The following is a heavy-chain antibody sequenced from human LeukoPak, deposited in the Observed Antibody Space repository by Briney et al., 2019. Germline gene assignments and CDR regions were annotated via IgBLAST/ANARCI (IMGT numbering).Heavy chain of an antibody. V-gene: IGHV4-38-2*02. J-gene: IGHJ4*02. CDR3: ASSSCGNGFCYADDY. D-gene: IGHD2-8*01. CDR1: GYTISSGYN. CDR2: ISHSGDT. Sequence: SETLSHTCTVSGYTISSGYNWGWIRQPPGKGLEYLGSISHSGDTYYSPSLKSRVTISVDTSKHQFSLKLASVTAADTAVYYCASSSCGNGFCYADDYWGQGTLVTVSS.